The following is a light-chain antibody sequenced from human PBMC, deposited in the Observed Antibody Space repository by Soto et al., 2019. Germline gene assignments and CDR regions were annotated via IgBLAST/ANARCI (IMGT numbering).Light chain of an antibody. J-gene: IGKJ3*01. CDR1: QGISSY. Sequence: DIRLTQSPSFLSASVGDRVTITCRASQGISSYLAWYQQKPGKAPKLLIYAASTLQSGVPSRFSGSGSGTDFTLTISSLQPEDFATYYCQQLNSYPRTFGRGTKVEIK. CDR3: QQLNSYPRT. V-gene: IGKV1-9*01. CDR2: AAS.